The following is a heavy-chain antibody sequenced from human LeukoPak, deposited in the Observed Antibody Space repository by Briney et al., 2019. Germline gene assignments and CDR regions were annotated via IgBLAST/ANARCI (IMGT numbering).Heavy chain of an antibody. D-gene: IGHD2-15*01. J-gene: IGHJ4*02. V-gene: IGHV1-18*01. CDR3: AREVILNAAYCSDCNSGQFFDH. CDR1: GYTFTSYD. Sequence: GASVKVSCKASGYTFTSYDINWVRQATGQGLEWMGWISSYNGNTNYPQKFQGRVTVTTDTSTTTAYMELTSLTSDDTAMYYCAREVILNAAYCSDCNSGQFFDHWGQGTLVTVSS. CDR2: ISSYNGNT.